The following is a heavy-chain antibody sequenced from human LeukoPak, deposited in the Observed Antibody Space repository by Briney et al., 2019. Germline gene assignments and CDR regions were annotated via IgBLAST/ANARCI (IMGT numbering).Heavy chain of an antibody. CDR3: ARGERIAAAGTTPH. D-gene: IGHD6-13*01. Sequence: ASVKVSCTASGYTFTGYYMHWVRQAPGQGLEWMGWINPNSGGTNYAQKFQGRVTMTRDTSISTAYMELSRLRSDDTAVYYCARGERIAAAGTTPHWGQGTLVTVSS. V-gene: IGHV1-2*02. J-gene: IGHJ4*02. CDR1: GYTFTGYY. CDR2: INPNSGGT.